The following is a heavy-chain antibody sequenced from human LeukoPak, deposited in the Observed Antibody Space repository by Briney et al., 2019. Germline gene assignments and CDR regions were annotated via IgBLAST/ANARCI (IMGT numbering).Heavy chain of an antibody. Sequence: QPGGSLRLSCAASGFTFSSYAMSWVRQAPGKGLEWVSGISGSGGSAFYPDSVKGRFTISRDNAKNSLYLQMNSLRAEDTAVYYCARNMGDYWGQGTLVTVSS. CDR1: GFTFSSYA. V-gene: IGHV3-23*01. D-gene: IGHD2/OR15-2a*01. J-gene: IGHJ4*02. CDR3: ARNMGDY. CDR2: ISGSGGSA.